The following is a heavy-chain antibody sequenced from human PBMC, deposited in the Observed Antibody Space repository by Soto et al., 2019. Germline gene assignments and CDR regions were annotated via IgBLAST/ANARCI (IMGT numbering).Heavy chain of an antibody. CDR2: IYYNGDT. V-gene: IGHV4-31*03. J-gene: IGHJ6*02. Sequence: QVQVQESGPGLVRPSQTLSLTCTVSGASINRDPYYWSWIRQHPVKGLEWIGYIYYNGDTDYNPSLNSRVTISLDTSKNQLSLKLSSVTAADTAVYYCARDQGGQVRKGSGMDVWGQGTTVIVS. CDR1: GASINRDPYY. CDR3: ARDQGGQVRKGSGMDV. D-gene: IGHD6-19*01.